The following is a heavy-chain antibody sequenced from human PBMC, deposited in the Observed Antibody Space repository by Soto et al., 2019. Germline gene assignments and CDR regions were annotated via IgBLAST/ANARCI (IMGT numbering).Heavy chain of an antibody. CDR2: INRDGGST. CDR1: GFPFDDYG. D-gene: IGHD4-17*01. V-gene: IGHV3-20*04. CDR3: ARAPGYYGDFFDF. Sequence: PGGSLRLSCAASGFPFDDYGMSWVRQAPGKGLEWVSGINRDGGSTGYADSVKDRFTISRDNAKNSLYLQMNSLRAEDTAFYYCARAPGYYGDFFDFWGQGTLVTVS. J-gene: IGHJ4*02.